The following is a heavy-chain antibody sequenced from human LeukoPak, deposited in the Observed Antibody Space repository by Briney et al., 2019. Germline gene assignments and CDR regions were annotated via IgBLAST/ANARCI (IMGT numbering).Heavy chain of an antibody. CDR1: GDTFTGYY. V-gene: IGHV1-2*02. D-gene: IGHD6-13*01. CDR2: INPNSGGT. Sequence: ASVKVSCKASGDTFTGYYMHWVRQAPGQGLEWMGWINPNSGGTNYAQKFQGRVTMTRDTSISTAYMELSRLRSDDTAVYYCARTIRTYSSSRSLDYWGQGTLVTVSS. J-gene: IGHJ4*02. CDR3: ARTIRTYSSSRSLDY.